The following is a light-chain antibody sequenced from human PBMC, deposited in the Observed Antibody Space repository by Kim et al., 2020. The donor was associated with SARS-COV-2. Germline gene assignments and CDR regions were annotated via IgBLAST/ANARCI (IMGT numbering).Light chain of an antibody. V-gene: IGLV2-14*01. CDR1: SSDVGGYNY. Sequence: QSALTQPASVSGSPGQSITISCTGTSSDVGGYNYVSWYQQHPGKAPNLMIYDVSKRPSGFSNRFSGSKSGNTASLTISGLQAEDEADYYCSSYTSSSTLWVFGGGTQLTVL. CDR2: DVS. CDR3: SSYTSSSTLWV. J-gene: IGLJ3*02.